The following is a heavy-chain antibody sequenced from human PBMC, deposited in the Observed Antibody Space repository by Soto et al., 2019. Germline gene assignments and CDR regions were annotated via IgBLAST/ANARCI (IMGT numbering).Heavy chain of an antibody. CDR3: ARGNSHDVWFDP. D-gene: IGHD1-1*01. Sequence: QVQLQESGPGLVKPSETLSLTCTVSGGSISSYYWSWIRQPPGKGLEWIAYIYNSGSTNYNPSLKSRVTISVDTSKNQFSLKLNSVTAADTAVYYCARGNSHDVWFDPWGKGTLVTVSS. V-gene: IGHV4-59*01. CDR1: GGSISSYY. J-gene: IGHJ5*02. CDR2: IYNSGST.